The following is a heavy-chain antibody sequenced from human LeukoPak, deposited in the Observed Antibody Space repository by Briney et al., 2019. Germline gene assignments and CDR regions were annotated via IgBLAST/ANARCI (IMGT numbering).Heavy chain of an antibody. CDR1: GFTFSSYA. Sequence: PGGSLRLSCAASGFTFSSYAMSWVRQAPGKGLEWVSAISGSGGSTYYADSVKGRFTISRDNSKNTLYLQMNSLRAEDTAVYCCAKGLDIVVPYYAMDVWGQGTTVTVSS. J-gene: IGHJ6*02. CDR2: ISGSGGST. D-gene: IGHD2-2*01. V-gene: IGHV3-23*01. CDR3: AKGLDIVVPYYAMDV.